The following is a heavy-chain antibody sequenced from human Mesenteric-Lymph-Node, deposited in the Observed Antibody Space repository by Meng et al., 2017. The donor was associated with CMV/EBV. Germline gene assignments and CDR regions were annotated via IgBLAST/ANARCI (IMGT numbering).Heavy chain of an antibody. D-gene: IGHD6-13*01. CDR3: VRGLYRSSGLQH. Sequence: GGSLRLSCAATGFTFDDYDMHWVRQAPGKGLDWVSLISWDGSDTYYADSVRGRFTISRDNSKNSLYLQMNSLRPEDTALYYCVRGLYRSSGLQHWGQGTLVTVSS. CDR1: GFTFDDYD. V-gene: IGHV3-43D*03. J-gene: IGHJ1*01. CDR2: ISWDGSDT.